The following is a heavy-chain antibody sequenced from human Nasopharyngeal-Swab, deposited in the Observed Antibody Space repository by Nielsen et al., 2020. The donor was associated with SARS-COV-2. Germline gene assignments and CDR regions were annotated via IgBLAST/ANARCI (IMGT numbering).Heavy chain of an antibody. D-gene: IGHD3-10*01. CDR3: ARGGIYGSGSTAWDV. CDR1: GYTFTSYA. J-gene: IGHJ6*02. CDR2: INAGNGNT. Sequence: ASVKVSCKASGYTFTSYAMHWVRQAPGQRLEWMGWINAGNGNTKYSQKFQGRVTITRDTSASTAYMELSSLRSEDTAVYYCARGGIYGSGSTAWDVWGQGTTVTVSS. V-gene: IGHV1-3*01.